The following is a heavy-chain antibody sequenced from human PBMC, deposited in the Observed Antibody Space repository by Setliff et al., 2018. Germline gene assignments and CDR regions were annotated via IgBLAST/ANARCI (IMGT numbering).Heavy chain of an antibody. CDR1: GASLSSGTYY. D-gene: IGHD1-1*01. CDR3: ARTGTYRYFDY. J-gene: IGHJ4*02. CDR2: IYYRGDT. V-gene: IGHV4-39*01. Sequence: KPSETLSLTCTVSGASLSSGTYYWGWIRQPPGKGLEWIGRIYYRGDTYYDASLKGRLTISVDTAQNQFSLRLTSVTAADTAVYYCARTGTYRYFDYWGQGALVTVSS.